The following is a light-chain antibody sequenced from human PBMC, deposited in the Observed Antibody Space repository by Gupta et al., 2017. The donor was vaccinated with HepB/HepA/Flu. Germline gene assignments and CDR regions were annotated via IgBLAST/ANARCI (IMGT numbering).Light chain of an antibody. CDR3: QVWDNRTDHPGV. V-gene: IGLV3-21*03. J-gene: IGLJ3*02. Sequence: SYILTQPPSVSVAPGRTARITCGGNNIGTKSVHWYQERPGQAPLVVIYAETNRPSGIPERISGSNSGNTDTLTISRVEAGDEADEYGQVWDNRTDHPGVFGGGTKLTV. CDR2: AET. CDR1: NIGTKS.